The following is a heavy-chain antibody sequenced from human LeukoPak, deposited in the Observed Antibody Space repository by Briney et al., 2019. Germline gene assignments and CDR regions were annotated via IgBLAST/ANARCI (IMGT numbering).Heavy chain of an antibody. CDR1: GFTFDDYA. J-gene: IGHJ3*02. Sequence: GGSLRLSCAASGFTFDDYAMRWVRQAPGKGLECVSVISGDVGSTYYADSVKGRFTISRDNIKNSLYLQMNSLRTEDTALYYCAKGGSSGYYYDHDAFDIWGQGTMVTVSS. V-gene: IGHV3-43*02. CDR2: ISGDVGST. D-gene: IGHD3-22*01. CDR3: AKGGSSGYYYDHDAFDI.